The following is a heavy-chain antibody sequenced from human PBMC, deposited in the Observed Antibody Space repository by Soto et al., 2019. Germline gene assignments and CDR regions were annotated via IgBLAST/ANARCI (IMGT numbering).Heavy chain of an antibody. CDR2: INHSGST. J-gene: IGHJ4*02. V-gene: IGHV4-34*01. CDR1: GGSFIGYY. Sequence: SETLSLTCAVYGGSFIGYYCICIRQPPWKGLEWIVEINHSGSTNYNPSLKSRVTISVDTSKNQFSLKLSSVTAADTAVYYCASNSWEFDYWGQGTLVTVSS. CDR3: ASNSWEFDY. D-gene: IGHD6-13*01.